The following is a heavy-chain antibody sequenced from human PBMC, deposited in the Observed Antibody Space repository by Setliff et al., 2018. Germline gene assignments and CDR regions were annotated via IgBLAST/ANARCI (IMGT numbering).Heavy chain of an antibody. J-gene: IGHJ4*02. CDR2: IFYSGDT. D-gene: IGHD3-22*01. CDR3: ARDDPNHYDVSGYSVGCFDY. Sequence: SETLSLTCTVSGGSVSSHYWSCIRQPPGKGLEWIGFIFYSGDTKSNPPLKSRATLSLDTSRNQFSLRLQSVTAADTAVYFCARDDPNHYDVSGYSVGCFDYWGLGTPVTVSS. V-gene: IGHV4-59*02. CDR1: GGSVSSHY.